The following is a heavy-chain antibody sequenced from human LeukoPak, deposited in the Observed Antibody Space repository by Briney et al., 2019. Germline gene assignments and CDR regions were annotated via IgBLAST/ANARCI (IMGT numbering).Heavy chain of an antibody. CDR1: GYTFTGYY. CDR3: ASELGSYGSGSYYKDFDY. J-gene: IGHJ4*02. D-gene: IGHD3-10*01. V-gene: IGHV1-2*02. Sequence: ASVKVSCKASGYTFTGYYMHWVRQAPGQGLEWMGWINPNSGGTNYAQKFRGRVTMTRDTSISTAYMELSRLRSDDTAVYYCASELGSYGSGSYYKDFDYRGQGTLVTVSS. CDR2: INPNSGGT.